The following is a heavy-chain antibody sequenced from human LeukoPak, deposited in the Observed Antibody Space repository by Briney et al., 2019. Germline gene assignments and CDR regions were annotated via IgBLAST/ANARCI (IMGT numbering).Heavy chain of an antibody. CDR2: IIPIFGTA. CDR1: GGTFSSYA. J-gene: IGHJ5*02. D-gene: IGHD3-10*01. Sequence: EASVKVSCKASGGTFSSYAISWVRQAPGQGLEWMGGIIPIFGTANYAQKFQGRVTITTDKSTSTAYMELSSLRSEDTAVYYCARSYGSGSYWNDNWFDPWGQGTLVTVSS. V-gene: IGHV1-69*05. CDR3: ARSYGSGSYWNDNWFDP.